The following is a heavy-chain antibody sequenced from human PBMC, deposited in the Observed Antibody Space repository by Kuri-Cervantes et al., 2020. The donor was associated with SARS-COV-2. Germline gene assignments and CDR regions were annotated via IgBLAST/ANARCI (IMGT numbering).Heavy chain of an antibody. CDR3: ARGYDSSGYSLDY. Sequence: LSLTCAASGFTFSSYWMHWVRQAPGKGLVWVSRINSDGSSTSYADSVKGRFTISRDNAKNALYLQMNSLRAEDTAVYYCARGYDSSGYSLDYWGQGTLVTVSS. J-gene: IGHJ4*02. D-gene: IGHD3-22*01. CDR2: INSDGSST. V-gene: IGHV3-74*01. CDR1: GFTFSSYW.